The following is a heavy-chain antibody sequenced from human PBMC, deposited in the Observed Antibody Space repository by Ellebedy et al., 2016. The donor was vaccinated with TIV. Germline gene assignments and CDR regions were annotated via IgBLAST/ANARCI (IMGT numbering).Heavy chain of an antibody. CDR2: IFYTGTT. CDR3: ARCGSGRYYNVPFDY. Sequence: SETLSLXCSVSGGSISSSNYYWGWIRQPPGKGLEWIGTIFYTGTTYYNPSLKSRVTISVDTSKNEFSLKLRSVTAADTAVYYCARCGSGRYYNVPFDYWGQGTLVTVSS. CDR1: GGSISSSNYY. J-gene: IGHJ4*02. V-gene: IGHV4-39*01. D-gene: IGHD3-10*01.